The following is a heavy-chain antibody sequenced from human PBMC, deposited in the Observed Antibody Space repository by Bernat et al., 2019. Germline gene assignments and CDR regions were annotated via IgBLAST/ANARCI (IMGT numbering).Heavy chain of an antibody. CDR2: ISSSSSTR. CDR1: GFTFSSYS. Sequence: EVQLVESGGGLVQPGGSLRLSCAASGFTFSSYSMNWVRQAPGKGLEWVSYISSSSSTRYYADSGKGRFTISRDNAKNSLYLQMNSLRDEDTAVYYCARDRKDSSGYYPSGSLDYWGQGTLVTVSS. J-gene: IGHJ4*02. D-gene: IGHD3-22*01. V-gene: IGHV3-48*02. CDR3: ARDRKDSSGYYPSGSLDY.